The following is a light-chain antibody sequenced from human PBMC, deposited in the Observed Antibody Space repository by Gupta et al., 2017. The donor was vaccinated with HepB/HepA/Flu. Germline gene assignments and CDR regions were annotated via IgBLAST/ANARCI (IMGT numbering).Light chain of an antibody. CDR2: AAS. J-gene: IGKJ4*01. CDR1: QDISNY. CDR3: QHDYTYPLT. V-gene: IGKV1-16*01. Sequence: DIQMTQSPSSLSASVGDRVTITCRASQDISNYLAWFQHKPGQAPKSLIYAASNLQSGVPSTFSGSGSGTDFTLTISSLQPEDFATYYCQHDYTYPLTFGGGTKVQIK.